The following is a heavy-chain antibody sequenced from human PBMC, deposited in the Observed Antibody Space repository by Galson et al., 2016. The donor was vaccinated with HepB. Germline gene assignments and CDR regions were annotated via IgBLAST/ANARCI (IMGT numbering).Heavy chain of an antibody. CDR1: GGTFSSYA. CDR3: ARGGGPHRDGYNNNWFDP. J-gene: IGHJ5*02. CDR2: IIPIFATA. D-gene: IGHD5-24*01. V-gene: IGHV1-69*13. Sequence: SVKVSCKASGGTFSSYAISWVRQAPGQGLEWMGGIIPIFATANYAQKFQGRVTITADESTSTVYVEVTSLRSEDTAMYYCARGGGPHRDGYNNNWFDPWGQGTLVTVSS.